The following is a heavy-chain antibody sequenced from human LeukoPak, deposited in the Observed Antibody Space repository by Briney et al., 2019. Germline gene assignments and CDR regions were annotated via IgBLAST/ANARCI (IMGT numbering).Heavy chain of an antibody. CDR3: ARGYRNWFDP. J-gene: IGHJ5*02. D-gene: IGHD3-16*02. V-gene: IGHV4-59*01. CDR2: IYYSGNT. CDR1: GGSISSYY. Sequence: PSETLSLTCTVSGGSISSYYWSWIRQPPGKGLEWIGYIYYSGNTNYNPSLKSRVSMSVDTSKNQFSLKLSSVTAADTAVYYCARGYRNWFDPWGQGTPVTVSS.